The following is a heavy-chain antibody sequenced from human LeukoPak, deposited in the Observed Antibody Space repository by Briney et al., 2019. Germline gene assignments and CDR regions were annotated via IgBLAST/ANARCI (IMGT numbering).Heavy chain of an antibody. J-gene: IGHJ4*02. CDR2: ISGSGGST. CDR3: AKGGKQLLSFDY. CDR1: GFTFSSYS. D-gene: IGHD2-2*01. V-gene: IGHV3-23*01. Sequence: GGSLRLSCAASGFTFSSYSMNWVRQAPGKGLEWVSAISGSGGSTYYADSVKGRFTISRDNSKNTLYLQMNSLRAEDTAVYYCAKGGKQLLSFDYWGQGTLVTVSS.